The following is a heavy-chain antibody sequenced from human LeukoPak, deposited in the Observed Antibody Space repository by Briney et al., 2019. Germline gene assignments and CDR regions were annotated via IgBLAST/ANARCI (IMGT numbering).Heavy chain of an antibody. CDR2: SGSGGSP. Sequence: GGSLRLPCAASGFTFTNYAMNWVRQAPGKGLEWVSTSGSGGSPFYADSVKGRFTISRDNSRNTLYLQMNSLRVEDTAVYYCARRDYYDSSGPFDYWGQGTLVTVSS. CDR1: GFTFTNYA. CDR3: ARRDYYDSSGPFDY. J-gene: IGHJ4*02. D-gene: IGHD3-22*01. V-gene: IGHV3-23*01.